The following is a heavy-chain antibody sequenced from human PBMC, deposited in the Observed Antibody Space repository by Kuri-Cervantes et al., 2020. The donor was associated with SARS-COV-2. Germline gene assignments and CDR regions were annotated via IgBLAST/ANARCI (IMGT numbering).Heavy chain of an antibody. D-gene: IGHD2-8*02. V-gene: IGHV3-7*01. CDR1: RFTLSSYW. Sequence: GGSLRLSCAASRFTLSSYWMSWVRQAPGKGLEWVANIKQDGSEKYYVDSVKGRFTISRDNAKNSLYLQMNSLRAEDTAVYYCARDTGGTMIYYYYYYGMDVWGQGTTVTVSS. CDR2: IKQDGSEK. CDR3: ARDTGGTMIYYYYYYGMDV. J-gene: IGHJ6*02.